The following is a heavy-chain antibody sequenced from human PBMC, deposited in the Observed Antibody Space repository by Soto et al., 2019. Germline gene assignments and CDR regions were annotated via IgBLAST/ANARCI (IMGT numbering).Heavy chain of an antibody. D-gene: IGHD3-9*01. CDR2: TYYRSKWYN. V-gene: IGHV6-1*01. CDR1: GDSVSSNSAA. CDR3: AREGTNYDILTGYLSDAFDI. Sequence: SQTLSLTCVISGDSVSSNSAAWNWIRQSPSRGLEWLGRTYYRSKWYNDYAVSVKSRITINPDTSKNQFSLQLNSVTPEDTAVYYCAREGTNYDILTGYLSDAFDIWGQGTMVTVSS. J-gene: IGHJ3*02.